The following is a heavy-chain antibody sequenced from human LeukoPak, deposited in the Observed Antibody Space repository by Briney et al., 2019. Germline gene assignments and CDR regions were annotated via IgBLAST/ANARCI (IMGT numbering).Heavy chain of an antibody. D-gene: IGHD2-21*02. CDR1: GGSISSSSYY. CDR3: ARVTADLRRSAFDI. Sequence: SETLSLTCTVSGGSISSSSYYWGWIRQPPGKGLEWIGNIYYSGSSYCNPSLKSRVTISVDTSKNQFSLKVSSVTAADTAVYYCARVTADLRRSAFDIWGQGTMVTVSS. J-gene: IGHJ3*02. V-gene: IGHV4-39*01. CDR2: IYYSGSS.